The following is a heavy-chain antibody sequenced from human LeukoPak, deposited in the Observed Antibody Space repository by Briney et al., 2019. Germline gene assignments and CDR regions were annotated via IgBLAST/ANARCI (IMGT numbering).Heavy chain of an antibody. CDR2: IYSGGST. CDR3: ARGPGSGWV. Sequence: VGSLVLSCTASGFTVSSNYMSWVRQAPGKGLEWVSVIYSGGSTYYADSVKGRYTISRQNSKNTLYLQMNSLRGEDTAVYYCARGPGSGWVWGQCSLVTVSS. D-gene: IGHD6-19*01. J-gene: IGHJ1*01. CDR1: GFTVSSNY. V-gene: IGHV3-53*04.